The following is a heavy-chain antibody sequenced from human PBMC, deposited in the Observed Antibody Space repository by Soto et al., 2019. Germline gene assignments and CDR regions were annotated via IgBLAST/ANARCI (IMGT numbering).Heavy chain of an antibody. V-gene: IGHV5-51*01. CDR3: ARPNMGRGVITSMPY. D-gene: IGHD3-10*01. J-gene: IGHJ4*02. CDR1: GYSFTSYW. Sequence: GESLKIACKGSGYSFTSYWIGWDRQMPGKGLEWMGIIYPGDSDTRYSTSFQGQVTISADQSISTAYLQWSSLKASDTAMYYCARPNMGRGVITSMPYWGQGTLVTVSS. CDR2: IYPGDSDT.